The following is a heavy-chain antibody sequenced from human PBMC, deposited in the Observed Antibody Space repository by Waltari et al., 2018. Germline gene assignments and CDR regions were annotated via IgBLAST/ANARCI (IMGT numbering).Heavy chain of an antibody. D-gene: IGHD3-3*01. V-gene: IGHV3-48*03. Sequence: EVQLVESGGGLVQPGGSLRLSCAASGFTFSSYEMNWVRQAPGKGLEWVSYISSSGSTIYYADSVKGRFTISRDNAKNSLYLQMNSLRAEDTAVYYCARWRNYYYGMDVWGQGTTVTVSS. J-gene: IGHJ6*02. CDR3: ARWRNYYYGMDV. CDR2: ISSSGSTI. CDR1: GFTFSSYE.